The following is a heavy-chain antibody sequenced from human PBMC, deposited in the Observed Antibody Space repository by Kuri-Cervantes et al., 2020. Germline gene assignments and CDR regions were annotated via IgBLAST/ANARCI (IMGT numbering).Heavy chain of an antibody. CDR1: GFIFNDYA. Sequence: GESLKISCAASGFIFNDYAIHWVRQAPGKGLEWVALISYDGKNKYYADSVKGRFTISRDNSKNTLYLQMNSLRAEDTAVYYCAKHDYGDPYGMDVWGQGTTVTVSS. J-gene: IGHJ6*02. CDR3: AKHDYGDPYGMDV. V-gene: IGHV3-30-3*02. CDR2: ISYDGKNK. D-gene: IGHD4-17*01.